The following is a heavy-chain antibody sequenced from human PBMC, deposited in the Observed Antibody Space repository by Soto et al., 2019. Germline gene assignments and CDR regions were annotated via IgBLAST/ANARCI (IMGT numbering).Heavy chain of an antibody. J-gene: IGHJ4*02. Sequence: QVQLQESGPGRVRPSETLSLTCTVSGGYVRGGAFYWSWIRQPTGKGLEWIGYIYYTGRASFNPSLTSRVSISIDASKNQFALNLTSVTAADTAIYYCARDSTAFLFDYWGQGALVTVSS. CDR1: GGYVRGGAFY. CDR3: ARDSTAFLFDY. CDR2: IYYTGRA. V-gene: IGHV4-61*08. D-gene: IGHD6-13*01.